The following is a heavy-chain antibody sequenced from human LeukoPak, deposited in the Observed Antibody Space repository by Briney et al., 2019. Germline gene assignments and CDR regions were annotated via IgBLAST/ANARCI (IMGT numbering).Heavy chain of an antibody. V-gene: IGHV4-34*01. CDR3: ARAGRYVQLERRRFYAFDI. D-gene: IGHD1-1*01. CDR2: INHSGST. CDR1: GGSFSGYY. J-gene: IGHJ3*02. Sequence: KPSETLSLTCAVYGGSFSGYYWSWIRQPPGKGLEWIGEINHSGSTNYNPSLKSRVTISVDTSKNQFSLKLSSVTAADTAVYYCARAGRYVQLERRRFYAFDIWGQGTMVTVSS.